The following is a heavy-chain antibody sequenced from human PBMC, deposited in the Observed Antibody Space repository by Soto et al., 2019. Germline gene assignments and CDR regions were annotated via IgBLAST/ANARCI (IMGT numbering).Heavy chain of an antibody. CDR2: IWYDGSNK. CDR3: ARDLPVGDFPGYCSSTSCYATTGPFDI. J-gene: IGHJ3*02. Sequence: QVHLVESGGGVVQPGRSLRLSCAASGFTFSSYGMHWVRQAPGKGLEWVAVIWYDGSNKDYTDSVKGRFTISRDNSKNTLYLQMNSLRAEDTAVYYCARDLPVGDFPGYCSSTSCYATTGPFDICGQGTMVTVAS. D-gene: IGHD2-2*01. CDR1: GFTFSSYG. V-gene: IGHV3-33*01.